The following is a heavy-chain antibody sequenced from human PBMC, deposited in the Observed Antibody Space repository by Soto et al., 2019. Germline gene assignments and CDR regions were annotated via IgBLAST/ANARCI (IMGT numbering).Heavy chain of an antibody. D-gene: IGHD5-18*01. CDR3: ARDPRESTAWHYYYYGMDV. CDR1: GFTFSDYY. J-gene: IGHJ6*02. CDR2: ISSSSSYT. Sequence: GGSLRLSCAASGFTFSDYYMSWIRQAPGKGLEWVSYISSSSSYTNYADSVKGRFTISRDNAKNSLYLQMNSLRAEDTAVYYCARDPRESTAWHYYYYGMDVWGQGTTVTVSS. V-gene: IGHV3-11*06.